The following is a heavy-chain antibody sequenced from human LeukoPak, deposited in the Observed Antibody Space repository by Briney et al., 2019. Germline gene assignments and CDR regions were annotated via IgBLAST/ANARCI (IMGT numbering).Heavy chain of an antibody. CDR3: ARDLYSGYEKAFDI. CDR2: ISYDGSNK. D-gene: IGHD5-12*01. J-gene: IGHJ3*02. V-gene: IGHV3-30*03. CDR1: GFTFSSYG. Sequence: GRPLRLSCAASGFTFSSYGMHWVRQAPGKGLEWVAVISYDGSNKYYADSVKGRFTISRDNSKNTLYLQMNSLRAEDTAVYYCARDLYSGYEKAFDIWGQGTMVTVSS.